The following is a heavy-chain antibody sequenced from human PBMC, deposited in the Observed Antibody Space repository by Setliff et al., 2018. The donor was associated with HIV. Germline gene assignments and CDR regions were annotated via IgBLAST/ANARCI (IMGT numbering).Heavy chain of an antibody. J-gene: IGHJ3*02. CDR3: ASTSGSGSAAVGDI. CDR2: IYTSGST. D-gene: IGHD1-26*01. Sequence: SETLSLTCTVSGGSISSYYWSWIRQPAGKGLEWIGRIYTSGSTNYNPSLKSRVTVSVDTSKNQFSLNLRSVTAADTAMYYCASTSGSGSAAVGDIWGQGTMVTVSS. V-gene: IGHV4-4*07. CDR1: GGSISSYY.